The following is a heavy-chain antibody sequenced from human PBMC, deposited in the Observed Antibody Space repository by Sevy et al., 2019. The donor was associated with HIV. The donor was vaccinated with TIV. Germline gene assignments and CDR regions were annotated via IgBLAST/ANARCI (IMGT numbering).Heavy chain of an antibody. V-gene: IGHV3-43*01. CDR1: GFTFGDHT. CDR3: ARAMSLSTSFLDY. CDR2: ISWDGGSA. Sequence: GGSLRLSCAASGFTFGDHTMHWVRQAPGKGLEWVSLISWDGGSARYADSVRGRFTIARDNSKNSLHLQMNSLTTEDTALFYCARAMSLSTSFLDYWGQGTLVTVSS. J-gene: IGHJ4*02.